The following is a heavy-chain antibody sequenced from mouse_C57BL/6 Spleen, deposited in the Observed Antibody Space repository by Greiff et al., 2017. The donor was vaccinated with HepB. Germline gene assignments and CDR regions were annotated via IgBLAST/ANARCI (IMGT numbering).Heavy chain of an antibody. CDR2: IDPETGGT. Sequence: LQESGAELVRPGASVTLSCKASGYTFTDYEMHWVKQTPVHGLEWIGAIDPETGGTAYNQKFKGKAILTADKSSSTAYMELRSLTSEDSAVYYCTRWDSNYWYFDVWGTGTTVTVSS. V-gene: IGHV1-15*01. CDR3: TRWDSNYWYFDV. D-gene: IGHD2-5*01. J-gene: IGHJ1*03. CDR1: GYTFTDYE.